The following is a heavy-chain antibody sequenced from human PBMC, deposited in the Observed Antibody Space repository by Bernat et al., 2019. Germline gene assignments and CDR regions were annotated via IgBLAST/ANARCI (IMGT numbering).Heavy chain of an antibody. V-gene: IGHV4-59*01. CDR2: IYYDGST. J-gene: IGHJ4*02. CDR1: GASISSYY. Sequence: QVQLQESGPGLVKPSETLSLTCTVSGASISSYYWNWIRQPPVKGLEWIGYIYYDGSTNYNPSLKSRVTISVDTSKTRFSLKLSSVTAADTAVYYCARERDAAAGTLWGQGTLVTVSS. CDR3: ARERDAAAGTL. D-gene: IGHD6-13*01.